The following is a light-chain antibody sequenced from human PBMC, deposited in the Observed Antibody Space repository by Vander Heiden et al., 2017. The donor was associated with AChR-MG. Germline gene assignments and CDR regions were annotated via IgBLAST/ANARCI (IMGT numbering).Light chain of an antibody. V-gene: IGKV4-1*01. Sequence: DIVMTQSPASLAVSLSERATINCKSSQSVTSKNKDYLAWYQQKPGHPPKLLFYWASTRESGVPDRFSGSGSGTDFTLTISSLQAEDVAVYYCQQYYTTPWTFGQGTKVEIK. CDR1: QSVTSKNKDY. J-gene: IGKJ1*01. CDR3: QQYYTTPWT. CDR2: WAS.